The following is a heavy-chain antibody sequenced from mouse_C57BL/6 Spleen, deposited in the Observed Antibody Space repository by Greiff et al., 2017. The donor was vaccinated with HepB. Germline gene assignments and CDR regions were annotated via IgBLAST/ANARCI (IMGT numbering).Heavy chain of an antibody. D-gene: IGHD3-2*02. CDR3: ARVAQATFFDY. J-gene: IGHJ2*01. V-gene: IGHV1-82*01. CDR2: ISPGDGDT. CDR1: GYAFSSSW. Sequence: VQLQQSGPELVKPGASVKISCKASGYAFSSSWMNWVKQRPGKGLEWIGRISPGDGDTNYNGKFKGKATLTADKSSSTAYMQLSSLTSEDSAVYFCARVAQATFFDYWGQGTTLTVSS.